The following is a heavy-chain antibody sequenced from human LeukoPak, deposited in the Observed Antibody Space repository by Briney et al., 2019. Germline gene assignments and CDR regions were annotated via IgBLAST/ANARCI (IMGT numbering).Heavy chain of an antibody. CDR3: ARSNGLRYFDR. CDR1: GFTFSTYA. CDR2: FGSTGTI. V-gene: IGHV3-48*03. J-gene: IGHJ4*02. D-gene: IGHD4-11*01. Sequence: QPGGSLRLSCVASGFTFSTYAMNWIRQAPGKGLEWVAYFGSTGTIHYADSMRGRFTISRDNAEMSLFLQMNSLRVDDTAVYYCARSNGLRYFDRWGQGTLVTVSS.